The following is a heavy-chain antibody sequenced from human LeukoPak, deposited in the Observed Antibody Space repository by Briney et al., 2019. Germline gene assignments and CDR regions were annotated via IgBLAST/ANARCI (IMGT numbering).Heavy chain of an antibody. CDR3: AREVQGELWFGELSIDY. CDR1: GYTFIGYY. J-gene: IGHJ4*02. Sequence: ASVKVSCTASGYTFIGYYMHWVRQAPGQGLEWMGWINPNSGGTNYAQKFQGRVTMTRDTSISTAYMELSRLRSDDTAVYYCAREVQGELWFGELSIDYWGQGTLVTVSS. V-gene: IGHV1-2*02. D-gene: IGHD3-10*01. CDR2: INPNSGGT.